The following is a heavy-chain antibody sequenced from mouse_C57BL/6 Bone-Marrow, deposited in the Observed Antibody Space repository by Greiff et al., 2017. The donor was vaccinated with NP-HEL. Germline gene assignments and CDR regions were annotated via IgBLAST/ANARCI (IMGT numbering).Heavy chain of an antibody. D-gene: IGHD1-1*01. CDR3: ARGDYSWFAY. CDR1: GYTFTSYG. Sequence: QVHVKQSGAELARPGASVKLSCKASGYTFTSYGISWVKQRTGQGLEWIGEIYPRSGNTYYNEKFKGKATLTADKSSSTAYMELRSLTSEDSAVYFCARGDYSWFAYWGQGTLVTVSA. V-gene: IGHV1-81*01. CDR2: IYPRSGNT. J-gene: IGHJ3*01.